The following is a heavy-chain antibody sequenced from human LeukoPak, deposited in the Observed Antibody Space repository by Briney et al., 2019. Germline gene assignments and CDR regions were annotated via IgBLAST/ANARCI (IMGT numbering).Heavy chain of an antibody. J-gene: IGHJ4*02. CDR1: GYTFTGYY. CDR3: ARGRITMVRGVYLDY. D-gene: IGHD3-10*01. CDR2: INPNSGGT. Sequence: ASVKVSCKASGYTFTGYYMHWVRQAPGQGLEWMGWINPNSGGTNYAQKFQGRVTMTRDTSISTAYMELSRLRSDGTAVYYCARGRITMVRGVYLDYWGQETLVTVSS. V-gene: IGHV1-2*02.